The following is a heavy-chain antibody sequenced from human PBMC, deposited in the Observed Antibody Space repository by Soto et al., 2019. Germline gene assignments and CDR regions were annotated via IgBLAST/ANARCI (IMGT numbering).Heavy chain of an antibody. Sequence: EASVKVSCKASGYTFTSYGISWVRQAPGQGLEWMGWISAYNGNTNYAQKLQGRVTMTTDTSTSTAYMELRRLRSDDTAVYYCARGPYSSGWSKNAFDIWGQGTMVTVSS. CDR2: ISAYNGNT. V-gene: IGHV1-18*01. D-gene: IGHD6-19*01. J-gene: IGHJ3*02. CDR1: GYTFTSYG. CDR3: ARGPYSSGWSKNAFDI.